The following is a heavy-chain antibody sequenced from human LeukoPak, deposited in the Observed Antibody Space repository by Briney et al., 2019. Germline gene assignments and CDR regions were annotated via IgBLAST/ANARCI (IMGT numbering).Heavy chain of an antibody. J-gene: IGHJ6*03. CDR3: ARAPLVSTMVRGQYYMDV. D-gene: IGHD3-10*01. Sequence: SETLSLTCTVSGGSISSYYWSWIRQPPGKGLEWNGYIHYSGSTNYNPSLKSRVTISVDTSKNQFSLKLSSVTAADTAVYYCARAPLVSTMVRGQYYMDVWGKGTTVTVSS. V-gene: IGHV4-59*12. CDR2: IHYSGST. CDR1: GGSISSYY.